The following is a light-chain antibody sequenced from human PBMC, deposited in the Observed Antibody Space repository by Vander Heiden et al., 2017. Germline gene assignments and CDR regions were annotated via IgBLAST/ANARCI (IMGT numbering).Light chain of an antibody. J-gene: IGKJ1*01. CDR3: QQRNNWPWT. CDR1: QRVSTY. Sequence: EIALTQSPATLSLSPGVRATLSCWSGQRVSTYLAWFQQTPAQARRLLIYDATNGAAAIPARCSSGGAGTDFTLTISGLEPGDCAVYYWQQRNNWPWTFGQGTEVEIK. V-gene: IGKV3-11*01. CDR2: DAT.